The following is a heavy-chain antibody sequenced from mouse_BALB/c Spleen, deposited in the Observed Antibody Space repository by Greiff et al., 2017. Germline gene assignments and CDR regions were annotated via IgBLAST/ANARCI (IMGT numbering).Heavy chain of an antibody. D-gene: IGHD1-1*02. Sequence: VQLQESGPGLVAPSQSLSITCTVSGFSLTSYGVHWVRQPPGKGLEWLGVIWAGGSTNYNSALMSRLSISKDNSKSQVFLKMNSLRTDDTAMYYCARESGSLWFAYWGQGTLVTVSA. V-gene: IGHV2-9*02. CDR3: ARESGSLWFAY. CDR2: IWAGGST. J-gene: IGHJ3*01. CDR1: GFSLTSYG.